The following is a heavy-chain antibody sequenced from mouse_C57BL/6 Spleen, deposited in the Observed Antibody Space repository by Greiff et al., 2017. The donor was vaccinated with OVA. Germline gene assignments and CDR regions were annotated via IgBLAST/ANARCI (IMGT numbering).Heavy chain of an antibody. Sequence: VQLQQSGAELVRPGASVTLSCTASGFNIKDDYMHWVKQRPEQGLEWIGWIDPENGDTEYASKFQGKATITADTSSNTAYLQLSSLTSGDTAVYYCTTRYYGSRNYFDDWGQGTTLTVSS. D-gene: IGHD1-1*01. CDR1: GFNIKDDY. CDR2: IDPENGDT. V-gene: IGHV14-4*01. CDR3: TTRYYGSRNYFDD. J-gene: IGHJ2*01.